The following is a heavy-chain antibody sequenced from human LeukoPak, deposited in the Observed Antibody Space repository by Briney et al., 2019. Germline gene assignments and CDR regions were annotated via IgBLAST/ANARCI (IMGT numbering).Heavy chain of an antibody. CDR2: ISSSSSYI. J-gene: IGHJ4*02. CDR3: ARGSCSSTSCYGVRDY. Sequence: GGSLRLSCAASGFTFSSYSMNWVRQAPGKGLEWVSSISSSSSYIYYADSVKGRFTISRDNAKNSLYLQMNSLRAEDTAVYYCARGSCSSTSCYGVRDYWGQGTLVTVSS. CDR1: GFTFSSYS. D-gene: IGHD2-2*01. V-gene: IGHV3-21*01.